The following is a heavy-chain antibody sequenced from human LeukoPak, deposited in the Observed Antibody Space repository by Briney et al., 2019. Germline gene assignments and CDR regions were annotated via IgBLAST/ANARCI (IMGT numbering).Heavy chain of an antibody. CDR3: AREGGDSFGLIDY. CDR1: VCTFSSYA. J-gene: IGHJ4*02. CDR2: IIPFLGIA. V-gene: IGHV1-69*04. Sequence: SVKVSCKASVCTFSSYAISWVRQAPGQGLEWMGRIIPFLGIANYAQKLQGRVTITADKSTSTAYMELSSLRSEDTAVYYCAREGGDSFGLIDYWGQRTLVTVSS. D-gene: IGHD2-15*01.